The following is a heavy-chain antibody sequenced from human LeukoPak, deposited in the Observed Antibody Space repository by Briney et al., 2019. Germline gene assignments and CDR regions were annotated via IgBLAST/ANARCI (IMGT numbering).Heavy chain of an antibody. J-gene: IGHJ4*02. D-gene: IGHD6-13*01. Sequence: ASVKVSCKASGYTFTSYYMHWVRQAPGQGLEWMGIINPSGGSTSYAQKFQGRVTISVDTSKNQFSLKLSSVTAADTAVYYCTRGSAALYYFDYWGQGTLVTVSS. CDR3: TRGSAALYYFDY. CDR2: INPSGGST. CDR1: GYTFTSYY. V-gene: IGHV1-46*01.